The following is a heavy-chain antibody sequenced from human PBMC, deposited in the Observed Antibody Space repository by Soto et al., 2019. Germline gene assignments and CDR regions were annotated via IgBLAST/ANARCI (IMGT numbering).Heavy chain of an antibody. CDR1: GGSISSYY. D-gene: IGHD3-3*01. CDR2: IYYSGST. Sequence: PSETLSLTCTVSGGSISSYYWSWIRQPPGKGLEWIGYIYYSGSTNYNPSLKSRVTISVDTSKNQFSLKLSSVTAADTAGYYCARVRFLEWLSAPDYYYYYMDVWGKGTTVTVSS. CDR3: ARVRFLEWLSAPDYYYYYMDV. J-gene: IGHJ6*03. V-gene: IGHV4-59*01.